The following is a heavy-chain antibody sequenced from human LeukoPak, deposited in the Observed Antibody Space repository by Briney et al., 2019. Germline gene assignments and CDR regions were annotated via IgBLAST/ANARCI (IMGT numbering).Heavy chain of an antibody. J-gene: IGHJ6*03. V-gene: IGHV4-39*07. CDR3: ARERGSGYSYAYYYYYMDV. CDR2: IYYSGSP. CDR1: GGSISSSSYY. Sequence: SETLSLTCTVSGGSISSSSYYWGWIRQPPGQRLEWIGSIYYSGSPYSNPSLKSRATISVDTSKNQFSLKLSSVTAADTAVYYCARERGSGYSYAYYYYYMDVWGKGTTVTVSS. D-gene: IGHD5-18*01.